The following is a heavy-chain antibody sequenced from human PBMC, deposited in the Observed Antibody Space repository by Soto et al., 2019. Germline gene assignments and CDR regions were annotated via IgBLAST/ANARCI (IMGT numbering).Heavy chain of an antibody. D-gene: IGHD2-2*01. V-gene: IGHV3-73*01. J-gene: IGHJ6*02. CDR3: TRVKYQLLSHVYYYYGIDV. Sequence: PGGSLRLSCAASGFTFSGSAMHWVRQASGKGQEWVGRIRSKANSYATAYAASVKGRFTISSDDSKNTAYLQMNSLKAEDTAVYYCTRVKYQLLSHVYYYYGIDVWGQGTTVTVSS. CDR2: IRSKANSYAT. CDR1: GFTFSGSA.